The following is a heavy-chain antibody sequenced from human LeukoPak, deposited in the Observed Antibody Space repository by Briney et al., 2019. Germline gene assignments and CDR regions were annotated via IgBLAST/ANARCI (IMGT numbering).Heavy chain of an antibody. Sequence: QSSETLSLTCTVSGGSISSGGYYWSWIRQHPGKGLEWIGYIYYSGSTYYNPSLKSRVTISVDTSKNQFSLKLSSVTAADTAVYYCARLRAQQLVFDYWGQGTLVTVSS. J-gene: IGHJ4*02. V-gene: IGHV4-31*03. CDR2: IYYSGST. CDR3: ARLRAQQLVFDY. CDR1: GGSISSGGYY. D-gene: IGHD6-6*01.